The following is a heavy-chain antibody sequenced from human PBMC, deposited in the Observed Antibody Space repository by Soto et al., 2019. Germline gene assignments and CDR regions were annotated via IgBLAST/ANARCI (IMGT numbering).Heavy chain of an antibody. D-gene: IGHD3-3*01. CDR2: IIPIFCTA. J-gene: IGHJ4*02. CDR1: GGTXISYA. Sequence: SXKVSFMASGGTXISYASRLVRQAPGQGLEWMGGIIPIFCTANYAQKFQGRVTITADESTSTDYMELSSLRSEETAVYYCARGSDTIFGVVTPFDYWGQGTLGTVSS. CDR3: ARGSDTIFGVVTPFDY. V-gene: IGHV1-69*13.